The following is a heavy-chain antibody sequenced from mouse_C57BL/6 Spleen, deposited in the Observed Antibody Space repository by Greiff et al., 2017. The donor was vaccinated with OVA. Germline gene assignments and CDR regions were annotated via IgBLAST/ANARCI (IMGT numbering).Heavy chain of an antibody. D-gene: IGHD2-4*01. Sequence: EVQVVESGGGLVKPGGSLKLSCAASGFTFSSYAMSWVRQTPEKRLEWVATICDGGSNTYYPDNVKVRFTIARDNAKNNLYMQISQLTSEDTAIYYEARVCDCEGYFDVWGTGTTVTVSA. CDR2: ICDGGSNT. V-gene: IGHV5-4*01. J-gene: IGHJ1*03. CDR1: GFTFSSYA. CDR3: ARVCDCEGYFDV.